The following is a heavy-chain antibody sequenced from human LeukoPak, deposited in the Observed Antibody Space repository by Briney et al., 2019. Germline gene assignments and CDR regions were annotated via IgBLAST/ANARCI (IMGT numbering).Heavy chain of an antibody. CDR1: GASISNYY. D-gene: IGHD4-17*01. J-gene: IGHJ5*02. CDR3: ARLRLLGDTVRTFDP. V-gene: IGHV4-59*08. CDR2: IYDSGST. Sequence: AETLSLTCAVSGASISNYYWSCIRQPPGEGLEWLGFIYDSGSTNYNPSLKSRVTISVDKSKNQFSLKLSSVTAADTAVYYCARLRLLGDTVRTFDPWGQGTLVTVSS.